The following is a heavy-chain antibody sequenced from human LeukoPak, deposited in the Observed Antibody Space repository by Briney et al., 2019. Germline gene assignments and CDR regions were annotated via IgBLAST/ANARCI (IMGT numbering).Heavy chain of an antibody. V-gene: IGHV3-23*01. CDR2: ISGSGGST. CDR1: GFTFDDYG. D-gene: IGHD2-15*01. Sequence: GGSLRLSCAASGFTFDDYGMSWVRQAPGKGLEWVSAISGSGGSTYYADSVKGRFTISRDNSKNTLYLQMNSLRAEDTAVYYCAKDLSGGYYYMDVWGKGTTVTISS. CDR3: AKDLSGGYYYMDV. J-gene: IGHJ6*03.